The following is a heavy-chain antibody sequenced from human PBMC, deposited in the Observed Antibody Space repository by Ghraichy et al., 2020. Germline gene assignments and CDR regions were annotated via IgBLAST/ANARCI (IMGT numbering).Heavy chain of an antibody. CDR2: IYTSGST. CDR3: ARESPPPLGSVGSWYDRRFDY. Sequence: SQTLSLTCTVSGGSISSYYWSWIRQPAGKGLEWIGRIYTSGSTNYNPSLKSRVTMSVDTSKNQFSLKLSSVTAADTAVYYCARESPPPLGSVGSWYDRRFDYWGQGTLVTVSS. J-gene: IGHJ4*02. V-gene: IGHV4-4*07. D-gene: IGHD6-13*01. CDR1: GGSISSYY.